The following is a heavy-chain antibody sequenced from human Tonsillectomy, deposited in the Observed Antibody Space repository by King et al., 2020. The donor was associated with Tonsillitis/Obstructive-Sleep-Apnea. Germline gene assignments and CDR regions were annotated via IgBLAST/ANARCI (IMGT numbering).Heavy chain of an antibody. CDR1: GGSISSSSYY. CDR3: ASEPDVVGPAAAIDY. CDR2: IYYSGST. J-gene: IGHJ4*02. V-gene: IGHV4-39*01. D-gene: IGHD2-2*01. Sequence: QLQESGPGLVKPSETLSLTCTVSGGSISSSSYYWGWIRQPPGKGLEWIGSIYYSGSTYYNPSLKSRVTISVHTSKNQFSLKLSSVTAADTAVYYCASEPDVVGPAAAIDYWGQGTLVTVSS.